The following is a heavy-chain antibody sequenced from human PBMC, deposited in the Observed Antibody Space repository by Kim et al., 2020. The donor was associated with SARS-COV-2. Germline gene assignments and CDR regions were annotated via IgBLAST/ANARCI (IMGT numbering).Heavy chain of an antibody. D-gene: IGHD2-15*01. J-gene: IGHJ4*02. Sequence: LKSRVTISVDTSKNQFSLKLSSVTAADTAVYYCARGGGNCSGGSCYPFDYWGQGTLVTVSS. V-gene: IGHV4-59*09. CDR3: ARGGGNCSGGSCYPFDY.